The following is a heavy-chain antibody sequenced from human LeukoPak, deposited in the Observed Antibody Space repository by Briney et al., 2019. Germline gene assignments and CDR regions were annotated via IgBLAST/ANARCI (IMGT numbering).Heavy chain of an antibody. J-gene: IGHJ4*02. CDR1: GFVFRNYA. CDR3: ASGVVVITFDY. Sequence: GRSLRLSCAASGFVFRNYAMHWVRQAPGRGLEWVTVISYDGSNKYYTDSVKGRFTVSRDNSKSTLYLQMNSLRAEDTAVYYCASGVVVITFDYWGQGTLVTVSS. CDR2: ISYDGSNK. D-gene: IGHD3-22*01. V-gene: IGHV3-30-3*01.